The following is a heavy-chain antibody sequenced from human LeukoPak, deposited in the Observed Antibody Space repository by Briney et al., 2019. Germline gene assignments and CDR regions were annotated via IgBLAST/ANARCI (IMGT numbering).Heavy chain of an antibody. Sequence: SETLSLTCSVSGGSVSRTYYSWGWIRQPPGKGLEWIGSIDYRGGTHFSPSLESRVTISVDTSQNQFSLGLMSVTAADTGVYYCARQELWFRSWGQGTLVTVSS. J-gene: IGHJ4*02. CDR2: IDYRGGT. CDR3: ARQELWFRS. D-gene: IGHD3-16*01. V-gene: IGHV4-39*01. CDR1: GGSVSRTYYS.